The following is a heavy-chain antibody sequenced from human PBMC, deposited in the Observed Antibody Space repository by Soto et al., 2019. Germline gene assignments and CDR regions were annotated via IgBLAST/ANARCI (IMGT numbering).Heavy chain of an antibody. J-gene: IGHJ4*02. V-gene: IGHV3-23*01. CDR3: AKMATLELRYFDCTDY. CDR1: GFIFSNYA. CDR2: ISGSGGST. Sequence: GGSLRLSCAASGFIFSNYAMSWVRQAPGKGLEWVSAISGSGGSTYYADSVKGRFTISRDNSKNTLYLQMNSLRAEDTAIYYCAKMATLELRYFDCTDYWGQGTLVTVS. D-gene: IGHD3-9*01.